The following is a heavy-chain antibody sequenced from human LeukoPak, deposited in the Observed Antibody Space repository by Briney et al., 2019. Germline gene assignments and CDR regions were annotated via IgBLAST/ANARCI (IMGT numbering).Heavy chain of an antibody. CDR1: GFTFSSYY. J-gene: IGHJ4*02. Sequence: GSLRLSCAASGFTFSSYYMSWVRQAPGKGLEWVANIKQDGSEKYYVDSVKGRFTISRDNAKSSVYLQMNSLRADDTAVYYCARDRALYDSRRGYYYTEDDYWGQGTLVTVSS. CDR3: ARDRALYDSRRGYYYTEDDY. CDR2: IKQDGSEK. D-gene: IGHD3-22*01. V-gene: IGHV3-7*01.